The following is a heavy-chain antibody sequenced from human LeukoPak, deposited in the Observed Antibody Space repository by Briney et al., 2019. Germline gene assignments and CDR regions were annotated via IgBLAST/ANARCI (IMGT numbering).Heavy chain of an antibody. Sequence: PSETLSLTCAVNSVSFSGYYWSWIRQPPGKGLEWIGYIYYSGSTNYNPSLKSRVTISVDTSKNQFSLKLSSVTAADTAVYYCARVHTSGYDLKTIFDYWGQGTLVTVSS. CDR2: IYYSGST. J-gene: IGHJ4*02. CDR3: ARVHTSGYDLKTIFDY. D-gene: IGHD5-12*01. V-gene: IGHV4-59*01. CDR1: SVSFSGYY.